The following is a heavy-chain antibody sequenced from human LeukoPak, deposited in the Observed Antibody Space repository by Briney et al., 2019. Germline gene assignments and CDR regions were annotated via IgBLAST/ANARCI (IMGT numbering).Heavy chain of an antibody. Sequence: SETLSLTCAVYGGSFSGYYWSWIRQPPGKGLEWIGEINHSGSTNYDPSLKSRVTISVDTSKNQFSLKLSSVTAADTAVYYCARLGYYYDSSGYHTSKYYFDYWGQGTLVTVSS. J-gene: IGHJ4*02. CDR1: GGSFSGYY. V-gene: IGHV4-34*01. CDR2: INHSGST. D-gene: IGHD3-22*01. CDR3: ARLGYYYDSSGYHTSKYYFDY.